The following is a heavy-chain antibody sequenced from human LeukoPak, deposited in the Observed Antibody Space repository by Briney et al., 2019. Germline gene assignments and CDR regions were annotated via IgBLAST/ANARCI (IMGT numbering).Heavy chain of an antibody. CDR2: INHSGST. Sequence: SETLSLTCAVHGGSFSGYYWSWIRQPPGKGLEWIGEINHSGSTNYNPSLKSRVTISVGTSKNQFSLKLSSVTAADTAVYYCARGQRYGSGSYRPRNWFDPWGQGTLVTVSS. CDR3: ARGQRYGSGSYRPRNWFDP. V-gene: IGHV4-34*01. D-gene: IGHD3-10*01. J-gene: IGHJ5*02. CDR1: GGSFSGYY.